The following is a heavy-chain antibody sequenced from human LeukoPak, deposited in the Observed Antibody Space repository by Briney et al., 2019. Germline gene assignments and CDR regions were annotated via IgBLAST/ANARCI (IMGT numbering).Heavy chain of an antibody. J-gene: IGHJ4*02. D-gene: IGHD4-17*01. V-gene: IGHV1-2*02. CDR2: INPNSGGT. CDR1: GYTXTDHY. CDR3: ARAQTGYGDYDY. Sequence: GASVKVSCKASGYTXTDHYMHWVRQAPGQGLEWMGWINPNSGGTNYAQKFQGRVTMTRDTSISTAYMELSRLRSDDTAVYYCARAQTGYGDYDYWGQGTLVTVSS.